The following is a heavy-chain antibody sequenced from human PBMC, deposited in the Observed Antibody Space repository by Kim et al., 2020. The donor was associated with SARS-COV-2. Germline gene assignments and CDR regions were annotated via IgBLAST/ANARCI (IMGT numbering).Heavy chain of an antibody. D-gene: IGHD2-21*01. CDR2: INAVFGAT. Sequence: SVKVSCKASGGTFYNHAVIWVRQAPGQGLEWMGGINAVFGATNYPQKFQGRVTLMADESTNTAFMELRRLSSEDTAIYYCARSAPGARRDGLYTYGMDVWGQGTTVTVSS. CDR1: GGTFYNHA. J-gene: IGHJ6*02. CDR3: ARSAPGARRDGLYTYGMDV. V-gene: IGHV1-69*13.